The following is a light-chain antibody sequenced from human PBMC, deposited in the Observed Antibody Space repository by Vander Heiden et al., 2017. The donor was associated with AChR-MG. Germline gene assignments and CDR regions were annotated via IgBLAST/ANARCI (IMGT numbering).Light chain of an antibody. CDR1: NIGSKN. V-gene: IGLV3-9*01. J-gene: IGLJ2*01. CDR2: RDN. CDR3: QVGDTSTDVV. Sequence: SYKLTQPVSVSVALVQTANITCGGSNIGSKNVHWYQQKPGQAPVLVIYRDNNRPSGIPERFSGSNSGNTATLTISSAQAGDEADFYCQVGDTSTDVVFGGGTKLTVL.